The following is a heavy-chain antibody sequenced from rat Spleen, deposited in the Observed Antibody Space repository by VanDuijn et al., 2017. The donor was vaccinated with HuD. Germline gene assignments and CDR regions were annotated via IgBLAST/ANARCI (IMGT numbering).Heavy chain of an antibody. J-gene: IGHJ2*01. V-gene: IGHV5-31*01. CDR2: ITNTVGST. CDR1: GFTFNNYW. Sequence: EVQLVESGGGLVQPGRSLKLSCVASGFTFNNYWMTWIRQAPGKGLEWVASITNTVGSTYYPDSVNGRFTISIDNAKSTLYLQMNSLRSEDTATYYCTRDKGSPWYFDYWGQGVMVTVSS. CDR3: TRDKGSPWYFDY.